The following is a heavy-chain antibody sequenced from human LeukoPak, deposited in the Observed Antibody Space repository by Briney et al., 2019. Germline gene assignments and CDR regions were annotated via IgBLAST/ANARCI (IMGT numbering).Heavy chain of an antibody. J-gene: IGHJ4*02. Sequence: ASVKVSCKASGYTFTSYDINWVRQATGQGLEWMGWMNPNSGNTGYAQKFQGRVTMTRDTSISTAYMELSRLRSDDTAVYYCARAPRGYCSSTSCPHFDYWGQGTLVTVSS. CDR3: ARAPRGYCSSTSCPHFDY. V-gene: IGHV1-8*01. CDR2: MNPNSGNT. D-gene: IGHD2-2*01. CDR1: GYTFTSYD.